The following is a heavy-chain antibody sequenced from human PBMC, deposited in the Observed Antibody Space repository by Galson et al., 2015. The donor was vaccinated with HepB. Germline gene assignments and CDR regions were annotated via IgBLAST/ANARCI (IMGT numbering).Heavy chain of an antibody. CDR2: IYYSGST. CDR1: GGSISSGGYY. V-gene: IGHV4-31*03. CDR3: ARGGYKVRNDAFDI. J-gene: IGHJ3*02. D-gene: IGHD5-24*01. Sequence: TLSLTCTVSGGSISSGGYYWSWIRQHPGKGLEWIGYIYYSGSTYYNPSLKSRVTISVDTSKNQFSLKLSSVTAADTAVYYCARGGYKVRNDAFDIWGQGTMVTVSS.